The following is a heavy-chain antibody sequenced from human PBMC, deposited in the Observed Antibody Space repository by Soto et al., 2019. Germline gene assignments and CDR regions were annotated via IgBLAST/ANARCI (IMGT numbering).Heavy chain of an antibody. CDR2: IIPIFGTA. D-gene: IGHD3-3*01. Sequence: SVKVSCKASGGTFSSYAISWVRQAPGRGLEWMGGIIPIFGTANYAQKFQGRVTVTADESTSTAYMELSSLRSEDTAVYYCARRRPDYYFDYWGQGTLVTVSS. J-gene: IGHJ4*02. V-gene: IGHV1-69*13. CDR1: GGTFSSYA. CDR3: ARRRPDYYFDY.